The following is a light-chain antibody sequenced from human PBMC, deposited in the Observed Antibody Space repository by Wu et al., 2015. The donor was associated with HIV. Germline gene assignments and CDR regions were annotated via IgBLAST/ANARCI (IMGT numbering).Light chain of an antibody. Sequence: EIVLTQSPVTLSLSPGERATLSCRANQILGRFLAWYQQKPGQSPRLLIYDTSTRATGVPARFSGSGSGTDFTLTISRLEPEDFAVYFCQQYVSSPFTFGGGTKVEIK. J-gene: IGKJ4*01. CDR2: DTS. V-gene: IGKV3-20*01. CDR1: QILGRF. CDR3: QQYVSSPFT.